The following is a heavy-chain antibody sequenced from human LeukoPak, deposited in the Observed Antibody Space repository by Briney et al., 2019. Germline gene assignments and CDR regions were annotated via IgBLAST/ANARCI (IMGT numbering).Heavy chain of an antibody. CDR3: AREGVGGTLKYQLLKYWFDP. D-gene: IGHD2-2*01. Sequence: SVKVSCKASGGTFSSYAINWVRQAPGPGLELMGGVITIFGTVNYAQKFQGRVTITADESTSTAYMELSSLRSEDTAVYYCAREGVGGTLKYQLLKYWFDPWGQGTLVTVSS. CDR1: GGTFSSYA. CDR2: VITIFGTV. V-gene: IGHV1-69*13. J-gene: IGHJ5*02.